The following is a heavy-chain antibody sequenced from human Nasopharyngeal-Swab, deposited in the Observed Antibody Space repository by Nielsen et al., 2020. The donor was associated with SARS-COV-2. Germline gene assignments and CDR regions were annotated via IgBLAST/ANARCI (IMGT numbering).Heavy chain of an antibody. CDR2: ITSNSGII. V-gene: IGHV3-48*04. CDR3: ASAHRAYGDSGYYPLDY. J-gene: IGHJ4*02. Sequence: GESLKISCAASGFNFNYYSMNWVRQAPGKVLEWVSYITSNSGIISYADSVKGRFTISSDNAKNLLYLQMNSLRAEDTAVYYCASAHRAYGDSGYYPLDYWGKGTLVTVSS. D-gene: IGHD3-22*01. CDR1: GFNFNYYS.